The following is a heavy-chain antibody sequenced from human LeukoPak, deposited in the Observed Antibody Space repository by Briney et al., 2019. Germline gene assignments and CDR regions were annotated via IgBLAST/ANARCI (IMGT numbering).Heavy chain of an antibody. D-gene: IGHD3-3*01. CDR1: RFTFSGYW. Sequence: GGSLRLSCAASRFTFSGYWMSWVRQAPGKGLEWVANIKQDGSEKYYVDSVKGRFTISRDNAKNSLYLQMNSLRAEDTAVYYCARASGFSGFWGGLNGMDVWGQGTTVTVSS. CDR3: ARASGFSGFWGGLNGMDV. V-gene: IGHV3-7*01. J-gene: IGHJ6*02. CDR2: IKQDGSEK.